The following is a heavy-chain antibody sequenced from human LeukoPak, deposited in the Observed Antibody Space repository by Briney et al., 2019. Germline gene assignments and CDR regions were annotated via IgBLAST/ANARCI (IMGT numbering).Heavy chain of an antibody. Sequence: ASVKVSCKASGYTFTSYGISWVRQAPGQGLEWMGWISAYNGNTNYAQKLQGRVTMTTDTSTSTAYMELRSLRSDDTAVYYCAGSYCSGGSCYPYYYYGMDVWGQGTTVTVSS. V-gene: IGHV1-18*01. CDR2: ISAYNGNT. CDR1: GYTFTSYG. J-gene: IGHJ6*02. D-gene: IGHD2-15*01. CDR3: AGSYCSGGSCYPYYYYGMDV.